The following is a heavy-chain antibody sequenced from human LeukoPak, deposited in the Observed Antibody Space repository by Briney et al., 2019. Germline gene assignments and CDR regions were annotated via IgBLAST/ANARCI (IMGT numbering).Heavy chain of an antibody. D-gene: IGHD4-23*01. Sequence: GRSLRLSCAASGFTFSSYGMHWVRQAPGKGLEWVAVIWYDGSNKYYADSVKGRFTISRDNSKNTLYLQMNSLRAEDTAVYYCARDMTTVAQGYYYGMDVWGQGTTVTVSS. J-gene: IGHJ6*02. CDR2: IWYDGSNK. CDR3: ARDMTTVAQGYYYGMDV. V-gene: IGHV3-33*01. CDR1: GFTFSSYG.